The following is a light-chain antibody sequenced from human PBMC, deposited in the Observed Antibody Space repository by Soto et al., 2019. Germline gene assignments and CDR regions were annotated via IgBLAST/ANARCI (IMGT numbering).Light chain of an antibody. Sequence: IQLTQSPASLSASVGDRVTFTCRASQDIAIYLAWYQQKPGEAPNLLIHTASTLHSGVPSRFSGSGSGTDFTLTITSLQPEDFATYYCQQAYSFPITFGQGTRLEIK. CDR3: QQAYSFPIT. CDR2: TAS. CDR1: QDIAIY. V-gene: IGKV1-9*01. J-gene: IGKJ5*01.